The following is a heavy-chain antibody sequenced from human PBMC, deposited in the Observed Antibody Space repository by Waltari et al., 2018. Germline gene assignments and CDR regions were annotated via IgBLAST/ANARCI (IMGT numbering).Heavy chain of an antibody. D-gene: IGHD3-9*01. CDR3: VRDEIDVLATLYACDV. Sequence: VQLEQSGAEVRQPGASMKISCKASGYTFTSYTIHWVLQAPGQGLEWVGRTNPYPGATTYAQRFQGRVTMTRDTAITTAYMDLTNLTSGDTAAYFCVRDEIDVLATLYACDVWGQGTMVTVSS. CDR1: GYTFTSYT. V-gene: IGHV1-2*06. CDR2: TNPYPGAT. J-gene: IGHJ3*01.